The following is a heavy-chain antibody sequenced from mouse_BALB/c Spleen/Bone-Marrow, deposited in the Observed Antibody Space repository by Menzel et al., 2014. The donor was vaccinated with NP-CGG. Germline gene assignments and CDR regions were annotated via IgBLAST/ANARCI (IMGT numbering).Heavy chain of an antibody. Sequence: EVKVVESGAELVKPGASVKLSCTASGFNIKDTYMHWVKQRPEQGLEWIGRIDPANGNTKYDPKFQGKATITADTSSNTAYLQLSSLTSEDTAVYYCASYYYGHYFDYWGQGTTLIVSS. J-gene: IGHJ2*01. V-gene: IGHV14-3*02. CDR3: ASYYYGHYFDY. CDR2: IDPANGNT. D-gene: IGHD1-1*01. CDR1: GFNIKDTY.